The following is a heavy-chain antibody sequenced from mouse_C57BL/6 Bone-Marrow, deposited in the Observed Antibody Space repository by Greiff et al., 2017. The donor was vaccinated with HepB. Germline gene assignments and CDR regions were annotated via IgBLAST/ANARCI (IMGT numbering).Heavy chain of an antibody. Sequence: VHVKQSGPGLAKPSQTLSLTCSVTGYSITSDYGNWIRKFPGNKLEYMGYISYSGSTYYNPSLKSRISITRDTSKNQYYLQLNSVTTEDTATYYCARGGLLPFSYWGQGTLVTVSA. V-gene: IGHV3-8*01. CDR3: ARGGLLPFSY. CDR1: GYSITSDY. CDR2: ISYSGST. J-gene: IGHJ3*01. D-gene: IGHD1-1*01.